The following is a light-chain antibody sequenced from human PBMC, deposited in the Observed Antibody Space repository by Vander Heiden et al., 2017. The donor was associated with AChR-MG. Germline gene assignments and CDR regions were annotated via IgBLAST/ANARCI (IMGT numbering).Light chain of an antibody. J-gene: IGKJ4*01. CDR3: HQSYSLPLT. Sequence: EVVLTQSPDFQSGTPKEKVTITCRASQNIDTGLHWYQQKPDQSPRLLIKYASQSISGVPSRFSGSRSGTDFTLTINSLEPEDAATYYCHQSYSLPLTFGGGTKVEIK. CDR2: YAS. V-gene: IGKV6-21*02. CDR1: QNIDTG.